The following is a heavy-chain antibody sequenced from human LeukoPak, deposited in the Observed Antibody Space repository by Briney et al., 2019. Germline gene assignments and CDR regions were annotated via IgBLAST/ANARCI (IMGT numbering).Heavy chain of an antibody. CDR3: AKSLNPSYSSSWYFDY. D-gene: IGHD6-13*01. J-gene: IGHJ4*02. CDR2: ISGVGGIT. CDR1: GFTFSSYA. V-gene: IGHV3-23*01. Sequence: GGSLRLSCAASGFTFSSYAMSWVRQAPGKGVEWVSAISGVGGITYYAASVKGRFTLSRDNSKNTLYLQMNSLRAEDTAVYYCAKSLNPSYSSSWYFDYWGQGTLVTVSS.